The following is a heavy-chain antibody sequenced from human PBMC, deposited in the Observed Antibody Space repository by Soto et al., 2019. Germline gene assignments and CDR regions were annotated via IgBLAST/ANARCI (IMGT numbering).Heavy chain of an antibody. D-gene: IGHD3-10*01. V-gene: IGHV3-21*01. J-gene: IGHJ4*02. Sequence: AGGSLRLSCAASGFTFSSYSMNWVRQAPGKGLEWVSRISSSSSYIYYADSVKGRFTISRDNAKNSLYLQMNSLRAEDTAVYYCARDSDSSYYFDYWRQGTLVTVSS. CDR1: GFTFSSYS. CDR2: ISSSSSYI. CDR3: ARDSDSSYYFDY.